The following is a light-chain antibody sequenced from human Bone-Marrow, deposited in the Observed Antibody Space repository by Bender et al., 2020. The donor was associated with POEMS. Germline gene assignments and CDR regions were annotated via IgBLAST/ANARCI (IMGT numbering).Light chain of an antibody. Sequence: QSALTQPASVSGSPGQSITISCTGSSSDVGDYNSVSWYQHHPGKAPKLMIYGVSNRPSGVSNRFSGSKSGTTASLTISGLQAEDEADYYCSSYTTNSAYVVGTGTKVTVL. CDR2: GVS. CDR1: SSDVGDYNS. V-gene: IGLV2-14*03. CDR3: SSYTTNSAYV. J-gene: IGLJ1*01.